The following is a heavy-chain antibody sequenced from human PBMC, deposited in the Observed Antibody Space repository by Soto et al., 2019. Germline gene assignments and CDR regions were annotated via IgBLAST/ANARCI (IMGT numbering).Heavy chain of an antibody. Sequence: QVQLVQSGAEVKKPGSSVKVSCKASGGTFSSYTISWVRQAPGQGLEWMGRIIPILGIANYAQKCQGRVTXTXXKSTSTAYMELSSLRSEDTAVYYCARGRRGYGGDYWGQGTLVTVSS. CDR2: IIPILGIA. V-gene: IGHV1-69*02. D-gene: IGHD4-17*01. CDR3: ARGRRGYGGDY. CDR1: GGTFSSYT. J-gene: IGHJ4*02.